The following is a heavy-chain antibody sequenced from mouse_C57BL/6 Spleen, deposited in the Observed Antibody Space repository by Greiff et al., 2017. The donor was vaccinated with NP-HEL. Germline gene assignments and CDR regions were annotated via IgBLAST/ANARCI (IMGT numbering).Heavy chain of an antibody. CDR3: ARNSDYGYDGAWFAY. Sequence: QVQLQQSGPGLVQPSQSLSITCTVSGFSLTSYGVHWVRQSPGKGLEWLGVIWSGGSTDYNAAFISRLSISKDNSKSQVFFKMNSLQADDTAIYYCARNSDYGYDGAWFAYWGQGTLVTVSA. V-gene: IGHV2-2*01. CDR1: GFSLTSYG. D-gene: IGHD2-2*01. J-gene: IGHJ3*01. CDR2: IWSGGST.